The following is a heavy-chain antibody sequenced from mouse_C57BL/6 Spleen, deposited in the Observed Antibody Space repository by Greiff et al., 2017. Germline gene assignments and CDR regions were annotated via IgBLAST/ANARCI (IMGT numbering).Heavy chain of an antibody. CDR3: ARSVTTDYAMDY. Sequence: QVQLQQPGAELVMPGASVKLSCKASGYTFPSYWMHWVKQRPGQGLEWIGEIDPSDSYTNYNQKFKGKSTLTVDKSSSTAYMQLSSLTSEDSAVYYCARSVTTDYAMDYWGQGTSVTVSS. CDR1: GYTFPSYW. V-gene: IGHV1-69*01. CDR2: IDPSDSYT. J-gene: IGHJ4*01. D-gene: IGHD2-2*01.